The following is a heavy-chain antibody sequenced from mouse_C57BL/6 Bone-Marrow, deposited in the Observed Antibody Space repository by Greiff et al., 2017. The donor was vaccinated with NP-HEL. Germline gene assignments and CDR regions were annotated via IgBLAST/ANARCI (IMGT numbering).Heavy chain of an antibody. D-gene: IGHD1-1*01. CDR3: ARVGSSFYYFDY. CDR1: GFTFSDYG. J-gene: IGHJ2*01. V-gene: IGHV5-17*01. Sequence: DVHLVESGGGLVKPGGSLKLSCAASGFTFSDYGMHWVRQAPEKGLEWVAYISSGSSTIYYADTVKGRFTISRDNAKNTLFLQMTSLRSEDTAMYYCARVGSSFYYFDYWGQGTTLTVSS. CDR2: ISSGSSTI.